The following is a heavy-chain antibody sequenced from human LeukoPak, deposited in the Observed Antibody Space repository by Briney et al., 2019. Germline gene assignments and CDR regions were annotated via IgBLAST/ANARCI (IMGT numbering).Heavy chain of an antibody. D-gene: IGHD2-2*01. CDR2: INHSGST. CDR3: ARESRRWPFDP. Sequence: SETLSLTCAVYGGSFSGYYWSWIRQPPGKGLEWLGEINHSGSTNYNPSLKSRVTISVDTSKNQFSLKLSSVTAADTAVYYCARESRRWPFDPWGQGTLVTVSS. J-gene: IGHJ5*02. CDR1: GGSFSGYY. V-gene: IGHV4-34*01.